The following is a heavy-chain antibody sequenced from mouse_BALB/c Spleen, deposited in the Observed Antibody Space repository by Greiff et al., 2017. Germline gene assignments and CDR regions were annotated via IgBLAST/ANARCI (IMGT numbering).Heavy chain of an antibody. CDR1: GFTFTDYY. Sequence: VQRVESGGGLVQPGGSLRLSCATSGFTFTDYYMSWVRPPPGKALEWLGFIRNKANGYTTEYSSSVKGRFTISRDNSQSILYLQMNTLRAEDSATYYGARDIDDGYDYYAMDYWGQGTSVTVSS. CDR2: IRNKANGYTT. V-gene: IGHV7-3*02. CDR3: ARDIDDGYDYYAMDY. J-gene: IGHJ4*01. D-gene: IGHD2-3*01.